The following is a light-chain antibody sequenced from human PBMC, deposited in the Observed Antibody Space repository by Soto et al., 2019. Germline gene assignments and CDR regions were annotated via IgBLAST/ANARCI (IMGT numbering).Light chain of an antibody. Sequence: QSVLTQTPSASESPGQRVTISCSGSSSNIGRNTVSWYQQLAGTAPKLLIYTNDQRPSGVPDRFSGSKSGTSASLAISGLQSEDDADYYCASWDDSLNGYVFGTGTKVTAL. CDR1: SSNIGRNT. CDR3: ASWDDSLNGYV. J-gene: IGLJ1*01. CDR2: TND. V-gene: IGLV1-44*01.